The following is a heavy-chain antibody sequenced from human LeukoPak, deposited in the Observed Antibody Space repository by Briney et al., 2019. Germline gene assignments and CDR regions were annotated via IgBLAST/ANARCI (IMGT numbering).Heavy chain of an antibody. CDR1: GGSISSSNW. Sequence: SETLSLTCAVSGGSISSSNWWSWVHQPPGKGLERIGEIYHSGSTNYNPSLKSRVTISVDKSKNQFSLKLSSVTAADTAVYYCARDSRGDRWFGTNWFDPWGQGSLVTVSS. V-gene: IGHV4-4*02. CDR3: ARDSRGDRWFGTNWFDP. D-gene: IGHD3-10*01. J-gene: IGHJ5*02. CDR2: IYHSGST.